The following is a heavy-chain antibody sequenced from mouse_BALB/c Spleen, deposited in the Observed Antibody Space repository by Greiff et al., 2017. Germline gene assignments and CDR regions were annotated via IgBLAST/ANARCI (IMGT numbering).Heavy chain of an antibody. D-gene: IGHD3-3*01. CDR3: TRTGAD. V-gene: IGHV1S22*01. CDR1: GYTFTSYW. CDR2: IYPGSGST. Sequence: LQQPGSELVRPGASVKLSCKASGYTFTSYWMHWVKQRPGQGLEWIGNIYPGSGSTNYDEKFKSKATLTVDTSSSTAYMQLSSLTSEDSAVYYCTRTGADWGEGTTLTVSS. J-gene: IGHJ2*01.